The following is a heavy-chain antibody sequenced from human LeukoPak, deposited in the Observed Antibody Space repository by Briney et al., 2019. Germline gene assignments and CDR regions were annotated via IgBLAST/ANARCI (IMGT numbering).Heavy chain of an antibody. CDR1: GFTFSSYE. CDR3: ARNPVEAAMWRLWFDP. CDR2: ISSSGSTI. D-gene: IGHD2-15*01. V-gene: IGHV3-48*03. J-gene: IGHJ5*02. Sequence: GGSQRLSCAASGFTFSSYEMNWVRQAPGKGLEWVSYISSSGSTIYYADSVKGRFTISRDNAKNSLYLQMNSLRAEDTAVYYCARNPVEAAMWRLWFDPWGQGTLVTVSS.